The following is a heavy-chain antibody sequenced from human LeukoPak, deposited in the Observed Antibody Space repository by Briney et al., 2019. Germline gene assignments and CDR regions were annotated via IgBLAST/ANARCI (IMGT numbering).Heavy chain of an antibody. V-gene: IGHV4-30-2*01. D-gene: IGHD2-2*01. CDR3: ARESKCSSTSCYASGWFDP. CDR1: GGSISSGGYS. CDR2: IHHSGST. Sequence: SQTLSLTCAVSGGSISSGGYSWSWIRQPPGKGLEWIGYIHHSGSTYYNPSLKSRVTISVDRSKNQFSLKLSSVTAADTAVYYCARESKCSSTSCYASGWFDPWGQGTLVTVSS. J-gene: IGHJ5*02.